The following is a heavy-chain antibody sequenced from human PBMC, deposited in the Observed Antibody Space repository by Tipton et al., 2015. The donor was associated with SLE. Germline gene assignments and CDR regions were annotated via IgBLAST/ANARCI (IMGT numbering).Heavy chain of an antibody. J-gene: IGHJ6*03. V-gene: IGHV3-49*03. D-gene: IGHD5-18*01. CDR3: TRSWIQLWPGYMDV. Sequence: SLRLSCTASGFTFDEYAMTWFRQAPGKGLEWVGFIRSKSYGGTTEYAASVKGRFTISRDDSKSIAYLQMNSLKSEDTAVYFCTRSWIQLWPGYMDVWGKGTTVTVSS. CDR1: GFTFDEYA. CDR2: IRSKSYGGTT.